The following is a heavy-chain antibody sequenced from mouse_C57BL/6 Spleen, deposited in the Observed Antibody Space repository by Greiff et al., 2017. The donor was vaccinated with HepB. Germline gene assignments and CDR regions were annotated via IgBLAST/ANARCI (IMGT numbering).Heavy chain of an antibody. Sequence: EVQLQQSGTVLARPGASVKMSCKTSGYTFTSYWMHWVKQRPGQGLEWIGAIYPGNSDTSYNQKFTGKAKLTAVTSASTAYMERSSLTNEDSAVYYGTRRDYYGSSYPYWYFDVWGTGTTVTVSS. D-gene: IGHD1-1*01. V-gene: IGHV1-5*01. CDR1: GYTFTSYW. CDR2: IYPGNSDT. J-gene: IGHJ1*03. CDR3: TRRDYYGSSYPYWYFDV.